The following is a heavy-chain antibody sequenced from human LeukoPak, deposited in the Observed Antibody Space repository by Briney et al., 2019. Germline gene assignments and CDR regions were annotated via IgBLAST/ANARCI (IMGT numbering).Heavy chain of an antibody. D-gene: IGHD3-10*01. CDR2: INHSGST. J-gene: IGHJ5*02. Sequence: SETLSLTCAVYGGSFSGDYWSWIRQPPGKGLEWIGEINHSGSTNYNPSLKSRVTISVDTSKNQFSLKLSSVTAADTAVYYCARRGTMVRGSRTKWFDPWGQGTLVTVSS. CDR3: ARRGTMVRGSRTKWFDP. CDR1: GGSFSGDY. V-gene: IGHV4-34*01.